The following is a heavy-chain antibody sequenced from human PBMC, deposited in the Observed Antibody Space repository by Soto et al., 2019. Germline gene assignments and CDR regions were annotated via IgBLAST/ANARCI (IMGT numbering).Heavy chain of an antibody. CDR2: IDPSDSYT. J-gene: IGHJ6*01. Sequence: GESLKISCKGSGYSFTSYWISWVRQMPGKGLEWMGRIDPSDSYTNYSPSFQGHVTISADKSISTAYLQWSSLKASDTAMYYCAKTVEYSYGYRPDYYYGMHVWGQGTTVTGSS. CDR1: GYSFTSYW. D-gene: IGHD5-18*01. V-gene: IGHV5-10-1*01. CDR3: AKTVEYSYGYRPDYYYGMHV.